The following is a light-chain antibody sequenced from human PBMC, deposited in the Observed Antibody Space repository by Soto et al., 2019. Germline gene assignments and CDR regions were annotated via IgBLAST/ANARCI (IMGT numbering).Light chain of an antibody. CDR2: DAS. Sequence: EIQMTQSPSTLSASVGDKVTITCRASQTISFCLAWYQQKPGKDPKLLIYDASSLESGGPSRFRGSGSGTEFTLTISSLQPDDFATYYCQQYHSSPYTFGQGTKLEIQ. J-gene: IGKJ2*01. CDR3: QQYHSSPYT. V-gene: IGKV1-5*01. CDR1: QTISFC.